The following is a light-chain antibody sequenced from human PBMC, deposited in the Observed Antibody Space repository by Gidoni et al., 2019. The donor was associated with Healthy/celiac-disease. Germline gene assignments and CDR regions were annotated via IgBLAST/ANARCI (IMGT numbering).Light chain of an antibody. V-gene: IGKV1-39*01. CDR3: QQSYSTHRYT. CDR2: AAS. J-gene: IGKJ2*01. CDR1: KSISSY. Sequence: DIQMTQSPSSLSASVGDRVTITCRASKSISSYLNWYQQKPGKNPKLLIYAASSLQSGVPSRISGSGSGTDFTITISSLQHEDFATNYCQQSYSTHRYTFGQGTKLEIK.